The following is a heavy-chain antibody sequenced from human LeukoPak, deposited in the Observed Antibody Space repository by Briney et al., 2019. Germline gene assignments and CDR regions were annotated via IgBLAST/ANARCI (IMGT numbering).Heavy chain of an antibody. CDR2: IIPIFGTA. Sequence: SVKVSCKASGGTFSSYAISWVRQAPGQGLEWMGGIIPIFGTANYAQKFQGRVTITADKSTSTAYMELSSLRSEETAVYYCAREVAYYFDYWGQGTLVTVSS. CDR1: GGTFSSYA. V-gene: IGHV1-69*06. J-gene: IGHJ4*02. CDR3: AREVAYYFDY.